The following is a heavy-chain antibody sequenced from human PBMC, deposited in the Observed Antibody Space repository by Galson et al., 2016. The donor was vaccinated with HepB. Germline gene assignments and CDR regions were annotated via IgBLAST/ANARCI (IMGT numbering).Heavy chain of an antibody. CDR1: GFSLTTRGMC. CDR3: ARFDFGGNFLDY. D-gene: IGHD4-23*01. CDR2: IDWDGDQ. Sequence: PALVKPTQTLTLTCTFTGFSLTTRGMCVSWIRQHPGKALEWPALIDWDGDQYSTTSLKTRLTISKDTSKNQVLLTMTNMDPVDTATYYCARFDFGGNFLDYWGQGTLVTVSS. V-gene: IGHV2-70*01. J-gene: IGHJ4*02.